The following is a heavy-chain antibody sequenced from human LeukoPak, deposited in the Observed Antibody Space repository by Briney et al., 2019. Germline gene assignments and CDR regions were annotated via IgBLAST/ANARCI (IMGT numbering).Heavy chain of an antibody. CDR1: GGSISSYY. V-gene: IGHV4-59*08. CDR2: ISDIGST. J-gene: IGHJ4*02. D-gene: IGHD2-8*02. Sequence: SETLSLTCTVSGGSISSYYWSWIRQPPGKGLEWIAYISDIGSTNYNPSLKGRVTISLDTSKNQFSLKLSSVTAADTAVYYCAGHHPRNTVDFWGQGTLVTVSS. CDR3: AGHHPRNTVDF.